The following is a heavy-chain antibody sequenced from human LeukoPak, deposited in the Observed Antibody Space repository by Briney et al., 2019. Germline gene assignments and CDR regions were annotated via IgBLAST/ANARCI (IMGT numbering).Heavy chain of an antibody. Sequence: ASVKVSCKASGYTFTSYGISWVRQAPGQGLEWMGWISAYNGNTNYAQRLRGRVTTTTDTSTSTAYMELRSLRSDDTAVYYCARDSLSVDTAMVRWFDPWGQGTLVTVSS. D-gene: IGHD5-18*01. CDR2: ISAYNGNT. CDR3: ARDSLSVDTAMVRWFDP. CDR1: GYTFTSYG. J-gene: IGHJ5*02. V-gene: IGHV1-18*01.